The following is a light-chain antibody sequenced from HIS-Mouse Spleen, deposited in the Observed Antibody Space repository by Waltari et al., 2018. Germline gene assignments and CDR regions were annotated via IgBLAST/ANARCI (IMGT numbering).Light chain of an antibody. V-gene: IGLV3-10*01. CDR2: EDS. Sequence: SYELTQPPSVSVSPGQTARITCSGDALPKKYAYWYQQKSGQAPVLVIYEDSKRLSGIPDRFSGSSSGTMATLTISGAQVEDEADYYCYSTDSSGNHRVFGGGTKLTVL. CDR1: ALPKKY. J-gene: IGLJ2*01. CDR3: YSTDSSGNHRV.